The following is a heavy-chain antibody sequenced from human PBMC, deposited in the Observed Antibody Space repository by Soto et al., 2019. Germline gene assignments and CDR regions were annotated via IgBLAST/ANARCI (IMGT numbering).Heavy chain of an antibody. CDR3: ARWDFWTGFSYTYYHPMDV. J-gene: IGHJ6*02. CDR1: GFTFSAYV. CDR2: ITSSGGGT. D-gene: IGHD3-3*01. Sequence: LRLSCAASGFTFSAYVMSWVRQAPGKGLEWVSSITSSGGGTYYADSVKGRFTVSRDNSKNTVYLQMNSLRAEDTAVYYCARWDFWTGFSYTYYHPMDVWGQGTTVTVSS. V-gene: IGHV3-23*01.